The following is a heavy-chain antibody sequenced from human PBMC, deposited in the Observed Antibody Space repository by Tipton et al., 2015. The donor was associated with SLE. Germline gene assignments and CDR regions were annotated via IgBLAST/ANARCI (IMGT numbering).Heavy chain of an antibody. V-gene: IGHV4-61*02. CDR2: IYTSGST. J-gene: IGHJ2*01. Sequence: LTLSCTVSGGSISSGSYYWSWIRQPAGKGLEWIGRIYTSGSTNYNPSLKSRVTISVDTSKNQFSLKLSSVTAADTAVYYCARHGRIAARDWYFDLWGRGTLVTVSS. D-gene: IGHD6-6*01. CDR1: GGSISSGSYY. CDR3: ARHGRIAARDWYFDL.